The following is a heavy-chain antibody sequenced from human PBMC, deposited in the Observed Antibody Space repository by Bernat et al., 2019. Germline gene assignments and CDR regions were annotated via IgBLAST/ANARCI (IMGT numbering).Heavy chain of an antibody. CDR1: GFTFSRYW. CDR2: INNDGSST. V-gene: IGHV3-74*01. Sequence: EVQLVESGGGLVQPGGSLRLSCAASGFTFSRYWMHWVRQAPGKGLVWVSRINNDGSSTTYADSVKGRFTLSRDKAKNSLYLQMNSMRAEDTAVYYGGRTYCYRGVWGKGTTVTV. CDR3: GRTYCYRGV. J-gene: IGHJ6*03.